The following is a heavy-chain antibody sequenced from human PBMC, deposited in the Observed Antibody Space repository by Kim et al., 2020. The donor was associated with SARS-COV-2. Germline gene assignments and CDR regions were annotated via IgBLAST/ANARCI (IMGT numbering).Heavy chain of an antibody. CDR3: ARDQGIAAAGTIDY. CDR1: GGSISSGSYY. D-gene: IGHD6-13*01. J-gene: IGHJ4*02. CDR2: IYTSGST. V-gene: IGHV4-61*02. Sequence: SETLSLTCTVSGGSISSGSYYWSWIRQPAGKGLEWIGRIYTSGSTNYNPSLKSRVTISVDTSKNQFSLKLSSVTAADTAVYYCARDQGIAAAGTIDYWGQGTLVTVSS.